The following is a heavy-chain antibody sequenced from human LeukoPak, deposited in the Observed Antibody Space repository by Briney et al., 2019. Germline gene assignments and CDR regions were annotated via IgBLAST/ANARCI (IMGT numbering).Heavy chain of an antibody. CDR3: ARDNYDFWSGKENYFDY. Sequence: SETLSLTCTVSGGSISSYYWSWIRQPAGKGLEWIGRIYTTGSTNYNPSLKSRVTMSVDTSKNQFSLKLSSVTAADTAVYYCARDNYDFWSGKENYFDYWGQGTLVTVS. D-gene: IGHD3-3*01. CDR1: GGSISSYY. V-gene: IGHV4-4*07. CDR2: IYTTGST. J-gene: IGHJ4*02.